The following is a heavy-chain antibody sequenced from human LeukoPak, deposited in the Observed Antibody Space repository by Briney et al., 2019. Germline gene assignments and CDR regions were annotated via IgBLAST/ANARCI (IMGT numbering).Heavy chain of an antibody. V-gene: IGHV3-21*01. Sequence: SGGSLKLSCAASGFTFSSYSMNRVRQAPGKGLEWVSSISSSSSYIYYADSVKGRFTISRDNAKNSLYLQMNSLRAEDTAVYYCARAAFALPPADSSGYISDWGQGTLVTVSS. J-gene: IGHJ4*02. CDR1: GFTFSSYS. CDR3: ARAAFALPPADSSGYISD. D-gene: IGHD3-22*01. CDR2: ISSSSSYI.